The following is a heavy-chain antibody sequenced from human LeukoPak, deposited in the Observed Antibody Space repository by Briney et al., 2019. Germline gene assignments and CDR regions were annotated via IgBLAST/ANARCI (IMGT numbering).Heavy chain of an antibody. J-gene: IGHJ3*02. V-gene: IGHV4-4*02. Sequence: SGTLSLTCAVSGGSISNENWWSWVRQPPGKGLEWIGEIHHRGGTNYNPSLRSRVTISIDTSKNQFSLKLTSVTAADTAVYYCETPNDASNIWGQGTMVTVSS. CDR1: GGSISNENW. CDR2: IHHRGGT. CDR3: ETPNDASNI.